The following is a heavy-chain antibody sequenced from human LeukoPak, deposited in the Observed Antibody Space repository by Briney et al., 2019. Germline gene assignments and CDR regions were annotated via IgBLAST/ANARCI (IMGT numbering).Heavy chain of an antibody. D-gene: IGHD3-22*01. CDR2: ISGISGIT. Sequence: GGSLRLSCAASGFSVTRHYMHWVRQAPGKGLEWVSAISGISGITYYADSVKGRFTISRDISKNTLYLQMNSLRAEDTAIYYCAKDHPLYYYDSSGYYFTAFDIWGQGTMVTVSS. CDR1: GFSVTRHY. CDR3: AKDHPLYYYDSSGYYFTAFDI. V-gene: IGHV3-23*01. J-gene: IGHJ3*02.